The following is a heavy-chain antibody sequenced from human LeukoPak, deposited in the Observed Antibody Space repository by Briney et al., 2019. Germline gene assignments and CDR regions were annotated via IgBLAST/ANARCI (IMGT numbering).Heavy chain of an antibody. CDR1: GGTFSNYA. Sequence: SVKVSCKASGGTFSNYAINWVRQAPGQGLEWMGGIIPIFGTANYAQKFQSRLTITAGESTSTAYMELSSLRSEDTAVYYCARDRGTLGYYYGSGSYPFDYWGQGTLVTVSS. CDR3: ARDRGTLGYYYGSGSYPFDY. V-gene: IGHV1-69*13. CDR2: IIPIFGTA. J-gene: IGHJ4*02. D-gene: IGHD3-10*01.